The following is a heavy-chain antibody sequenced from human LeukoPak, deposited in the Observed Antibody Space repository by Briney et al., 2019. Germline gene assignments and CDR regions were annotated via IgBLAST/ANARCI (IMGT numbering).Heavy chain of an antibody. CDR3: ATYMLRDNWNVHTFDS. V-gene: IGHV1-69*05. J-gene: IGHJ4*02. D-gene: IGHD1-1*01. CDR2: IIPIFGTA. Sequence: SVKVSCKASGGTFITYTINWVRQAPGQGLEWMGGIIPIFGTANYAQKFQGRVAVTTDDSTSTAFMELSSLRSEDTAVYYCATYMLRDNWNVHTFDSWGQGTLVTVSS. CDR1: GGTFITYT.